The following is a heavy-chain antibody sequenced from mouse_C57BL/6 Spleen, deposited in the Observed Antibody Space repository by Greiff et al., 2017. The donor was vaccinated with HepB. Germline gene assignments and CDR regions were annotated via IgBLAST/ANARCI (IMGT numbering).Heavy chain of an antibody. CDR1: GYTFTSYW. CDR3: TRSFYYDYGGAMDY. J-gene: IGHJ4*01. D-gene: IGHD2-4*01. Sequence: VQLQQSGTVLARPGASVKMSCKTSGYTFTSYWMHWVKQRPGQGLEWIGAIYPGNSDTSYNQKFKGKAKLTAVTSASTAYMELSSLTNEDSAVYYCTRSFYYDYGGAMDYWGQGTSVTVSS. V-gene: IGHV1-5*01. CDR2: IYPGNSDT.